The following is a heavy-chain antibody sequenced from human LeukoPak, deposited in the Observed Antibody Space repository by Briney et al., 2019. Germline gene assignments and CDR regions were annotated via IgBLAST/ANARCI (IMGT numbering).Heavy chain of an antibody. D-gene: IGHD2-15*01. Sequence: GGSLRLSCAASGLTFNNYWMHWVRQAPGRGLVWVSRIKTDGSSTHYADSVKGRFTISRDNAKNTVYLQMNSLRAEDTAVYNCMGSIDYWGQGTLVTVSS. J-gene: IGHJ4*02. V-gene: IGHV3-74*01. CDR3: MGSIDY. CDR2: IKTDGSST. CDR1: GLTFNNYW.